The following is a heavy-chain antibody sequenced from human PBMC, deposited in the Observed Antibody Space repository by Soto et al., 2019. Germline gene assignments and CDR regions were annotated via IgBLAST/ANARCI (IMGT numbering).Heavy chain of an antibody. CDR1: GGSISSGGYY. Sequence: LCGGSISSGGYYWSWIRQHPGKGLEWIGYIYYSGSTYYNPSLKSRVTISVDTSKNQFSLKLSSVTAADTAVYYCARARSGWSDDYWGQGTLVTVSS. CDR3: ARARSGWSDDY. CDR2: IYYSGST. V-gene: IGHV4-31*02. D-gene: IGHD6-19*01. J-gene: IGHJ4*02.